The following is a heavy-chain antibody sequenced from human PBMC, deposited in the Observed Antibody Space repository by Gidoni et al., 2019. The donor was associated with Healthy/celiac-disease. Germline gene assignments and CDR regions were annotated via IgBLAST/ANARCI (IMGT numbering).Heavy chain of an antibody. CDR2: IWYDGSNK. CDR3: ARAYGDYGGYFDY. D-gene: IGHD4-17*01. J-gene: IGHJ4*02. Sequence: QVQLVESGGGVVQPGRSLRLSCAASGFPFSSYGMHWVRQDPGKGLEWVAVIWYDGSNKYYADSVKGRFTISRDNSKNTLYLQMNSLRAEDTAVYYCARAYGDYGGYFDYWGQGTLVTVSS. V-gene: IGHV3-33*01. CDR1: GFPFSSYG.